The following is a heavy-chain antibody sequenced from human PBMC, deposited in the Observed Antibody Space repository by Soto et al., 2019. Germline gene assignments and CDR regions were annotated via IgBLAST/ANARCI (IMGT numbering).Heavy chain of an antibody. V-gene: IGHV4-4*07. Sequence: SGTLSLTCTVSGGAISGYYWTWIRQSAGKGLEWIGRIYSSGGSKYNPSLQSRVTMPLDTSKNQFSLRLTSVTAADTALYYCARGMTPPGAPARYHFASWGQGTLVIVSS. CDR2: IYSSGGS. CDR1: GGAISGYY. J-gene: IGHJ1*01. D-gene: IGHD1-1*01. CDR3: ARGMTPPGAPARYHFAS.